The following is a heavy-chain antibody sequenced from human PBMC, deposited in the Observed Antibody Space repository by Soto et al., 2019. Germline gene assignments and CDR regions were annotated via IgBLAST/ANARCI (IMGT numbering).Heavy chain of an antibody. D-gene: IGHD3-22*01. CDR3: AKDTYYYDSTGYYVFDN. Sequence: GSLRLSCAASGFTFSSYGIHWVRQAPGKGLEWVAHISYDGSNTNYAESVKGRFTISRDNSKNTLYLQMNSLRAEDTAVYYCAKDTYYYDSTGYYVFDNWGQGTLVTVSS. J-gene: IGHJ4*02. CDR1: GFTFSSYG. CDR2: ISYDGSNT. V-gene: IGHV3-30*18.